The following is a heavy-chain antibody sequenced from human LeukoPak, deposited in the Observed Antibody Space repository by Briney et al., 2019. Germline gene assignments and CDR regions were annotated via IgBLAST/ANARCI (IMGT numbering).Heavy chain of an antibody. Sequence: GGSLRLSCAASGFIFSNYAMSWVRQAPGKGLEWVSSIRGNADTTYYADSVKGRFTIFRDNSKNMLYLQMNSLRVEDTAVYFCAKGHIDGSGYYYFDSWGQGTLLTVSS. V-gene: IGHV3-23*01. CDR2: IRGNADTT. CDR3: AKGHIDGSGYYYFDS. D-gene: IGHD3-22*01. J-gene: IGHJ4*02. CDR1: GFIFSNYA.